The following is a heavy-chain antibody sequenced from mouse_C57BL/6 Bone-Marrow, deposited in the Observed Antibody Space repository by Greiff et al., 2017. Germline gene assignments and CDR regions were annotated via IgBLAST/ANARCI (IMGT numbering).Heavy chain of an antibody. J-gene: IGHJ3*01. V-gene: IGHV1-76*01. D-gene: IGHD2-1*01. CDR3: AREDYGNFWFAY. CDR2: IYPGSGNT. Sequence: VQLQESGAELVRPGASVKLSCKASGYTFTDYYINWVKQRPGQGLEWIARIYPGSGNTYYNEKFKGKATLTAEKSSSTAYMQLSSLTSEDSAVYCCAREDYGNFWFAYWGQGTLVTVSA. CDR1: GYTFTDYY.